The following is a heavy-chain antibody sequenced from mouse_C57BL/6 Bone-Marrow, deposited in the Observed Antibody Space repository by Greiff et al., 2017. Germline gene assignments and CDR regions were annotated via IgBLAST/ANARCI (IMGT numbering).Heavy chain of an antibody. V-gene: IGHV1-64*01. Sequence: QVQLQQPGAELVKPGASVKLSCKASGYTFTSYWMHWVKQRPGQGLEWIGMIHPNSGSTNYNEKFKSKATLTVDKSSSTAYMQLSSLTSEDSAVYYCAREERLPVLSAYWGQETLVTVSA. CDR3: AREERLPVLSAY. J-gene: IGHJ3*01. CDR2: IHPNSGST. CDR1: GYTFTSYW. D-gene: IGHD2-4*01.